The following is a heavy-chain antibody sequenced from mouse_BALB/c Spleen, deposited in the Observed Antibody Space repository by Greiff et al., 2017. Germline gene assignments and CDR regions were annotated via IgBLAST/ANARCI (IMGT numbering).Heavy chain of an antibody. D-gene: IGHD3-2*01. Sequence: EVKVVESGGGLVQPGGSLRLSCATSGFTFTDYYMSWVRQPPGKALEWLGFIRNKANGYTTEYSASVKGRFTISRDNSQSILYLQMNTLRAEDSATYYCARARQLGPLDYWGQGTTLTVSS. V-gene: IGHV7-3*02. J-gene: IGHJ2*01. CDR1: GFTFTDYY. CDR2: IRNKANGYTT. CDR3: ARARQLGPLDY.